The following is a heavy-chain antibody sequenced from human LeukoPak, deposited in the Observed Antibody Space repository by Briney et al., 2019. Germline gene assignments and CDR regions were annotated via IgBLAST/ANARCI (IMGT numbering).Heavy chain of an antibody. CDR1: GFTFSSYW. CDR3: ARGGRDGYNWFDY. Sequence: GGSLRLSCAASGFTFSSYWMHWVRQAPGKGLGWVSRINSDGSSTSYADSVKGRFTISRDNAKNSLYLQMNSLRAEDTAVYYCARGGRDGYNWFDYWGQGTLVTVSS. V-gene: IGHV3-74*01. J-gene: IGHJ4*02. D-gene: IGHD5-24*01. CDR2: INSDGSST.